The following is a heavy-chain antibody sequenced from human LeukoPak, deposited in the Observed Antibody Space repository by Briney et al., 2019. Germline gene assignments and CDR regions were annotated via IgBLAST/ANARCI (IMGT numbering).Heavy chain of an antibody. D-gene: IGHD5-12*01. CDR1: GFTFSSYE. Sequence: GGSLRLSCAASGFTFSSYEMNWVRQAPGKGLEWVSYISSSDSTIYYADSVKGRFTISRDNAKNSLYLQMNSLRAEDTAVYYCARQTSGYSGYDYLANYYYGMDVWGQGTTVTVSS. CDR2: ISSSDSTI. CDR3: ARQTSGYSGYDYLANYYYGMDV. J-gene: IGHJ6*02. V-gene: IGHV3-48*03.